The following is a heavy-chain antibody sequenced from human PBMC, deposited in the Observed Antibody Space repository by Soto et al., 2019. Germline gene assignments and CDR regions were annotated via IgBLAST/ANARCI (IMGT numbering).Heavy chain of an antibody. CDR1: GGSIGSGGYY. CDR2: IYYSGST. Sequence: QVQLQESGPGLVKPSQTLSLTCTVSGGSIGSGGYYWSWIRQHPGKGLEWIGYIYYSGSTYYNPSLKSRVTISVDTSKNQFSLKLSSVTAADTAVYYCARDLNLSYYFDYWGQGTLVTVSS. V-gene: IGHV4-31*03. J-gene: IGHJ4*02. CDR3: ARDLNLSYYFDY.